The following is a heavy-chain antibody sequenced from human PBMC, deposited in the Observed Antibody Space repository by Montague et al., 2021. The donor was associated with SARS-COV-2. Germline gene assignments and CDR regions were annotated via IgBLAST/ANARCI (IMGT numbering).Heavy chain of an antibody. V-gene: IGHV4-34*01. CDR2: INHSGST. J-gene: IGHJ4*02. Sequence: SETLSLTCAVYGGSFSGYYWSWIRQPPGKGLEWIGEINHSGSTNYNPSLKSRVTISVDTSKNQFSLKLRSVTAADTAVYYCVWHSGYVRNWGQGILVTVSS. CDR3: VWHSGYVRN. D-gene: IGHD5-12*01. CDR1: GGSFSGYY.